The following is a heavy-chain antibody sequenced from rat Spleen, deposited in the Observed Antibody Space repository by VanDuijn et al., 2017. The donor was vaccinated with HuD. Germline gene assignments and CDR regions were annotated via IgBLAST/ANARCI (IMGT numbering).Heavy chain of an antibody. D-gene: IGHD1-2*01. V-gene: IGHV5S13*01. CDR3: ARLYSTYINGDVMDA. Sequence: VQLVESGGGLVQPGRSLKLSCAASGFTFINYDMAWVRQAPTKGREWIASLSAGGRNTYYRDSVKGRFTISRDNAKNTQYLQMDSLRSEDTATYYCARLYSTYINGDVMDAWGQGASVTVSS. J-gene: IGHJ4*01. CDR2: LSAGGRNT. CDR1: GFTFINYD.